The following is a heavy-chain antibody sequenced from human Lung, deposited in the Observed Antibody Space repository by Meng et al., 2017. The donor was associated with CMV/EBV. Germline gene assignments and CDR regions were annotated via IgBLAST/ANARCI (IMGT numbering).Heavy chain of an antibody. CDR1: GFTFSSYA. Sequence: EVQLLESGGGLVQPGGSLRLSCVASGFTFSSYALTWVRQAPGKGLEWVSGISGNGGTTYYADSVKGRFTISRDNSKSTLYLQMNSLRGDDTAVYYCAGGYWGPGILVTVSS. CDR2: ISGNGGTT. CDR3: AGGY. D-gene: IGHD3-16*01. J-gene: IGHJ4*02. V-gene: IGHV3-23*01.